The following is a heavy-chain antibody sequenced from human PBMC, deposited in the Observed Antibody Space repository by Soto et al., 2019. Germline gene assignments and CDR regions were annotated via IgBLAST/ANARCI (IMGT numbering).Heavy chain of an antibody. CDR1: GGSISSYY. D-gene: IGHD2-15*01. J-gene: IGHJ4*02. CDR3: ARRYGGTFDY. V-gene: IGHV4-59*08. Sequence: QVQLQESGPGLVKPSETLSLTCTVSGGSISSYYWSWIRQPPGKGLEWIGYIYYSGSTNYNPSLKSRVTISVDTSKNQFSLKLSSVTAADTAVYYCARRYGGTFDYWGPGTLVTVSS. CDR2: IYYSGST.